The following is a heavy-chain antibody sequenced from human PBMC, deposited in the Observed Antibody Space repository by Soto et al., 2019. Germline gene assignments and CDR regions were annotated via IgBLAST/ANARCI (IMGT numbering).Heavy chain of an antibody. Sequence: QVQLQESGPGLVKPSEILSLTCTVSGGSVSSYYWSWIRQPPGKGLEWIGYIYYSGSTNYNPSHKSRVTISVDTSKIQFSLKLTSVTAADTAVYYCAREGRSSGWANWFDPWGQGTLVTVSS. V-gene: IGHV4-59*02. CDR1: GGSVSSYY. D-gene: IGHD6-19*01. CDR3: AREGRSSGWANWFDP. CDR2: IYYSGST. J-gene: IGHJ5*02.